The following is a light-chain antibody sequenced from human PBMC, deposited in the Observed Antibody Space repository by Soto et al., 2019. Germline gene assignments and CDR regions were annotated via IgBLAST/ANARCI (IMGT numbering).Light chain of an antibody. CDR3: MQGTHWPPT. Sequence: DVVMTQSPLSLPVTLGQPASISCRSSQSLVHSDGNTYLNWFQQRPGQSPRRLIYKVSNRDSGVPDRFSGSGSGTDFTLRISRVEAADVGVYYCMQGTHWPPTFGQGTKVEIK. CDR1: QSLVHSDGNTY. V-gene: IGKV2-30*02. CDR2: KVS. J-gene: IGKJ1*01.